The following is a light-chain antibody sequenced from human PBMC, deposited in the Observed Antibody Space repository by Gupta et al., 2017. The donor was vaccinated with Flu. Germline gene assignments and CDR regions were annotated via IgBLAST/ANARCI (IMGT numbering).Light chain of an antibody. CDR1: SSNIGIND. V-gene: IGLV1-51*01. Sequence: QSVLTQPPSVCAAPGQAVTFSFCGSSSNIGINDVSWYQQVPGTAPNLLIYDNDPLPSGIPVRCSGSKSGTSATLGITGLQTGDEADYYCGTWDTSLSAVVFGGGTKLAVL. J-gene: IGLJ2*01. CDR2: DND. CDR3: GTWDTSLSAVV.